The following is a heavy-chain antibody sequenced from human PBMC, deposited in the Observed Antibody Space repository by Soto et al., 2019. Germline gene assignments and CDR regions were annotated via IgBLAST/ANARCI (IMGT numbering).Heavy chain of an antibody. V-gene: IGHV3-21*01. D-gene: IGHD6-6*01. J-gene: IGHJ5*02. CDR1: GFTFSSYS. CDR2: ISSSSSYI. Sequence: GGSLRLSCAASGFTFSSYSMNWVRQAPGKGLEWVSSISSSSSYIYYADSVKGRFTISRDNAKNSPYLQMNSLRAEDTAVYYCARVQEYSRENWFDPWGQGTLVTVSS. CDR3: ARVQEYSRENWFDP.